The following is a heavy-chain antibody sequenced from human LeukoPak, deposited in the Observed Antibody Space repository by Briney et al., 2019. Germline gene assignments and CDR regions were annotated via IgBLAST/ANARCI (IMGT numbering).Heavy chain of an antibody. CDR3: AGNDGPYYFDY. CDR2: IWYDGSNK. J-gene: IGHJ4*02. D-gene: IGHD1-1*01. Sequence: PGRSLRLSCAASGFTFSNYGMHWVRQAPGKGLEWVAVIWYDGSNKYYADSVKGRFTISRDNSKNTLYLQMNSLRAEDTAVNYCAGNDGPYYFDYWGQGTLVTVSS. CDR1: GFTFSNYG. V-gene: IGHV3-33*01.